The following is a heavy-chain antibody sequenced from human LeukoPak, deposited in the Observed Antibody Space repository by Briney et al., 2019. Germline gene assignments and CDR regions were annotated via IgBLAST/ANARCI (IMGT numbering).Heavy chain of an antibody. Sequence: GAAVKVSCKASGGTFSSYAISWVRQAPGQGLEWMGGIIPIFGTANYAQKFQGRVTITTDESTSTAYMELSSLRSEDTAVYYCARAQVVVPAATDYWYFDLWGRGTLVTVSS. D-gene: IGHD2-2*01. J-gene: IGHJ2*01. CDR3: ARAQVVVPAATDYWYFDL. CDR1: GGTFSSYA. CDR2: IIPIFGTA. V-gene: IGHV1-69*05.